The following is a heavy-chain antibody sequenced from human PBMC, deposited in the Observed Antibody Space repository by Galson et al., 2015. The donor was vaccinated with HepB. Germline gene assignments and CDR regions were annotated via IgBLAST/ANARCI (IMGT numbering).Heavy chain of an antibody. CDR1: GFTFDDYA. D-gene: IGHD4-17*01. CDR2: ISWNSGSI. J-gene: IGHJ2*01. V-gene: IGHV3-9*01. Sequence: SLRLSCAASGFTFDDYAMHWVRQAPGKGLEWVSGISWNSGSIGYADSVKGRFTISRDNAKNSLYLQMNSLRAEDTALYYCAKAAYGAWYFDLWGRGTLVTVSS. CDR3: AKAAYGAWYFDL.